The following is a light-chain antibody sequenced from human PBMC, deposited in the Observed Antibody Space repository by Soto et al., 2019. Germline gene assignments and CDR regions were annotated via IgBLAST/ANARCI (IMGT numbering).Light chain of an antibody. J-gene: IGKJ4*01. Sequence: EVVVTQAPATLSVSPGERATRSCRSSQSVSSNLAWYQQKPGQTPRLLMYGASTRATGILARFSGSGSGTEFTLTISSLQSEDFAVYYCQQYHKWPPFTFGGGTKVDIK. CDR2: GAS. CDR1: QSVSSN. CDR3: QQYHKWPPFT. V-gene: IGKV3-15*01.